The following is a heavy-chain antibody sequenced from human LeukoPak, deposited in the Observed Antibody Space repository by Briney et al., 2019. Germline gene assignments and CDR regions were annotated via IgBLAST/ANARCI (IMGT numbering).Heavy chain of an antibody. J-gene: IGHJ4*02. V-gene: IGHV1-46*01. CDR2: INPSGGST. CDR1: GYTFTSYY. CDR3: ARVAARQLFDY. D-gene: IGHD6-6*01. Sequence: GASVKVSCKASGYTFTSYYMHWVRQAPGQGLEWMGIINPSGGSTSYAQKFQGRVTMTRDMSTSTVYMELSSLRSEDTAVYYCARVAARQLFDYWGQGTLVTVSS.